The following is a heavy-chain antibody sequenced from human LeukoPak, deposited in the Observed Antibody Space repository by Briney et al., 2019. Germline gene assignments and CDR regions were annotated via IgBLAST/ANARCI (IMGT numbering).Heavy chain of an antibody. J-gene: IGHJ4*02. V-gene: IGHV4-34*01. CDR1: GGSFSGYY. CDR3: ARGRGTVYDYVWGSYRYTSVFDY. CDR2: INHSGST. D-gene: IGHD3-16*02. Sequence: PSETLSLTCAVYGGSFSGYYWSWIRQPPGKGLEWIGEINHSGSTNYNPSLKSRVTISVDTSKNQFSLKLSSVTAADTAVYHCARGRGTVYDYVWGSYRYTSVFDYWGQGTLVTVSS.